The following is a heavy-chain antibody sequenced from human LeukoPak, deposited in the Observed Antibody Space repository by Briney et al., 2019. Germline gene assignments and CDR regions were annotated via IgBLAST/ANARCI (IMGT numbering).Heavy chain of an antibody. D-gene: IGHD5-12*01. Sequence: GGSLRLSCAASGFTFSSYGMHWVRQAPGKGLEWVAVIWYDGSNKYYADSVKGRSTISRDNSKNTLYLQMNSLRAEDTAVYYCARDFSGYDYVAVGYWGQGTLVTVSS. CDR1: GFTFSSYG. CDR2: IWYDGSNK. V-gene: IGHV3-33*01. J-gene: IGHJ4*02. CDR3: ARDFSGYDYVAVGY.